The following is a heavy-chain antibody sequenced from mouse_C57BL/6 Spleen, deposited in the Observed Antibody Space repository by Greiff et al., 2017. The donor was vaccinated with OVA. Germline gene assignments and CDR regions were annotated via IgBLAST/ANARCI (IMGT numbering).Heavy chain of an antibody. CDR2: INPNNGGT. Sequence: VQLQQSGPELVKPGASVKMSCKASGYTFTDYNMHWVKQSHGKSLEWIGYINPNNGGTSYNQKFKRKATLTVNKSSSTAYMELRSLTSEDSAVYYCAKFPVYYGSSLFAYWGQGTLVTVSA. D-gene: IGHD1-1*01. CDR3: AKFPVYYGSSLFAY. CDR1: GYTFTDYN. V-gene: IGHV1-22*01. J-gene: IGHJ3*01.